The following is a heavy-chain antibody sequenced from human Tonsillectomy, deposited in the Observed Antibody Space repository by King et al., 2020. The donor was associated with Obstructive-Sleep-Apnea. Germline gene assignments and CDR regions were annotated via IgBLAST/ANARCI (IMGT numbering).Heavy chain of an antibody. Sequence: VQLVESGGGLVKPGGSPRLSCAASGFTFSEYYMSWIRQAPGKGLEWVSYISSGGDTIYYGDSVKGRFTISRDDAKNSLYLQMNSLRAEDTAVYYCAKGSGSLLYYYYGMDVWGQGTTVTVSS. CDR1: GFTFSEYY. V-gene: IGHV3-11*01. J-gene: IGHJ6*02. D-gene: IGHD3-10*01. CDR3: AKGSGSLLYYYYGMDV. CDR2: ISSGGDTI.